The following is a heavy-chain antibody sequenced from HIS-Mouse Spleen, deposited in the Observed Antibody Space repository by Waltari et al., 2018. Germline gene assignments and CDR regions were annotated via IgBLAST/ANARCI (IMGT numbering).Heavy chain of an antibody. CDR2: IWYDGSNK. D-gene: IGHD6-13*01. CDR3: ARDLIGGIAAAGDY. J-gene: IGHJ4*02. V-gene: IGHV3-33*01. CDR1: GFTFSSYG. Sequence: QVQLVESGGGVVQPGRSLRLSCAASGFTFSSYGMHWVRQAPGKGLEWVAVIWYDGSNKYYADSVKGRFTISRDNSKNTLYLQMNSLRAEDTAVYYCARDLIGGIAAAGDYWGQGTLVTVSS.